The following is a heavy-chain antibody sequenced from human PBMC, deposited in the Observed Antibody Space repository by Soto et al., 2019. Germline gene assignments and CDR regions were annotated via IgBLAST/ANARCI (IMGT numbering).Heavy chain of an antibody. CDR3: ARRFDYVWGSNRFSPYFDY. Sequence: PSETLSLTCTVSGGSISSYYWSWIRQPPGKGLEWIGYIYYSGSTNYNPSLKSRVTISVDTSKNQFSLKLSSVTAADTAVYYCARRFDYVWGSNRFSPYFDYWGQGSLVTSPQ. V-gene: IGHV4-59*08. D-gene: IGHD3-16*02. CDR2: IYYSGST. CDR1: GGSISSYY. J-gene: IGHJ4*02.